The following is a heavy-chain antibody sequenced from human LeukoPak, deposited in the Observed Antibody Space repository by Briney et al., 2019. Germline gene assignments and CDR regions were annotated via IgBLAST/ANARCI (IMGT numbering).Heavy chain of an antibody. V-gene: IGHV1-69*13. D-gene: IGHD5/OR15-5a*01. CDR1: GGTFSSYA. CDR2: IIPIFGTA. CDR3: ARAVPSVGCFDP. Sequence: SVKVSCKASGGTFSSYAISWVRQAPGQGLEWMGGIIPIFGTANYAQKFQGRVTITADESTSTAYMELSSLRSEDTAVYYCARAVPSVGCFDPWGQGTLVTVSS. J-gene: IGHJ5*02.